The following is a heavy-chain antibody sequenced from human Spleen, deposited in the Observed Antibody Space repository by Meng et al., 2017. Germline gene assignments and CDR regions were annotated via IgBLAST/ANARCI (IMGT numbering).Heavy chain of an antibody. V-gene: IGHV1-2*06. Sequence: ASVKVSCKTSGYNFIEYWVYWVRQAPGQGLQWMGRINPITGVTNYAQKFQGRVTMTRDTSISTAYMELSRLRSDDTAVYYCVRDEDISAAGKLFGDYWGQGTLVTVSS. CDR1: GYNFIEYW. CDR2: INPITGVT. CDR3: VRDEDISAAGKLFGDY. D-gene: IGHD6-13*01. J-gene: IGHJ4*02.